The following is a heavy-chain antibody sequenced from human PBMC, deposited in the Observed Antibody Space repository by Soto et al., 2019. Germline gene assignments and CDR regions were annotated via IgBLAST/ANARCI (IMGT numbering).Heavy chain of an antibody. CDR1: GFTFSSYA. J-gene: IGHJ2*01. D-gene: IGHD3-10*01. CDR3: ARDTGAVEVSAYFDL. V-gene: IGHV3-30-3*01. Sequence: QVQLVESGGGVVQPGRSLRLSCAASGFTFSSYAMHWVRQAPGKGLEWVAVISYDGSNKYYADSVKGRFTISRDNSKNTLYLQMNSLRAEGTAVYYCARDTGAVEVSAYFDLWGRGTLVTVSS. CDR2: ISYDGSNK.